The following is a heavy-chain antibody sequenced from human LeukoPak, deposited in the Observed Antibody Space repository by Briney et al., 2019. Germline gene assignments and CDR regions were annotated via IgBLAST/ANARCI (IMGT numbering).Heavy chain of an antibody. D-gene: IGHD1-7*01. CDR2: INHSGST. V-gene: IGHV4-34*01. CDR1: GGSFSGYY. CDR3: ASTDWNYAR. Sequence: SETLSLTCAVYGGSFSGYYWSWIRQPPGKGLEWIGEINHSGSTNYNPSLKSRVTISLDTSKNQFSLQLSSVTAADTAVYYCASTDWNYARWGQGILVTVSS. J-gene: IGHJ4*02.